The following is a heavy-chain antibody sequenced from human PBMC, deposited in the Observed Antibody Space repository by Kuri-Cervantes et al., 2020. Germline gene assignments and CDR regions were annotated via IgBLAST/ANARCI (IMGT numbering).Heavy chain of an antibody. D-gene: IGHD3-3*01. Sequence: GGSLRLPCAASGFTVNSIEMNWVRQAPGKGLEWVLMIYSDGSTYYTDSVKGRFTISRDNSKNTLFLQMNSLRAEDTAVYYCARWSGTYYDYWGQGTLVTVSS. CDR3: ARWSGTYYDY. CDR2: IYSDGST. CDR1: GFTVNSIE. V-gene: IGHV3-53*01. J-gene: IGHJ4*02.